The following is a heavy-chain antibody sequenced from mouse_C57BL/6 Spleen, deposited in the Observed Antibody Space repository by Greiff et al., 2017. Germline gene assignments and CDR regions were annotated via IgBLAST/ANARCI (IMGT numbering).Heavy chain of an antibody. CDR3: ARGTAYYGSSPHWYFDV. V-gene: IGHV1-81*01. D-gene: IGHD1-1*01. Sequence: QVQLKQSGAELARPGASVKLSCKASGYTSTSYGISWVKQRTGQGLEWIGEIYPRSGNTYYNEKFKGKATLTADKSSSTAYMELRSLTSEDSAVYFCARGTAYYGSSPHWYFDVWGTGTTVTVSS. CDR1: GYTSTSYG. CDR2: IYPRSGNT. J-gene: IGHJ1*03.